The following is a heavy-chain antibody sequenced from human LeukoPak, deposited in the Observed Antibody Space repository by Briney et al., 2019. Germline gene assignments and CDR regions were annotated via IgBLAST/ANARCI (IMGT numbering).Heavy chain of an antibody. CDR3: ARSWGYCSGGSCYPFDY. CDR2: INHSGST. Sequence: SETLSLTCAVYGGSFSGYHWSWIRQPPGKGLEWIGEINHSGSTNYNPSLKSRVTISVDTSKNQFSLKLSSVTAADTAVYYCARSWGYCSGGSCYPFDYWGQGTLVTVSS. V-gene: IGHV4-34*01. D-gene: IGHD2-15*01. CDR1: GGSFSGYH. J-gene: IGHJ4*02.